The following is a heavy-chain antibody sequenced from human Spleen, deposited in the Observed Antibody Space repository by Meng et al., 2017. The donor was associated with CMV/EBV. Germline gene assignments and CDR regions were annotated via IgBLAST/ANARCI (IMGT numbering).Heavy chain of an antibody. J-gene: IGHJ4*02. CDR3: AKDNWGSSWAVGYFDY. V-gene: IGHV3-30-3*01. Sequence: GGSLRLSCAASGFTFSSYAMHWVRQAPGKGLEWVAVISYDGSNKYYADSVKGRFTISRDNSKNTLYLQMNSLRAEDTAVYYCAKDNWGSSWAVGYFDYWGQGTLVTVSS. D-gene: IGHD6-13*01. CDR1: GFTFSSYA. CDR2: ISYDGSNK.